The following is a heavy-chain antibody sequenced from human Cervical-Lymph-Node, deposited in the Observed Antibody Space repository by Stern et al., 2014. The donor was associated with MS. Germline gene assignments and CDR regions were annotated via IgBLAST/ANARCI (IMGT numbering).Heavy chain of an antibody. V-gene: IGHV2-70D*14. CDR3: ARIRLGPFNDAIDI. D-gene: IGHD7-27*01. J-gene: IGHJ3*02. CDR1: GFSLSTSGMC. CDR2: IDWGDDK. Sequence: QVTLKESGPALVKPTQTLTLTCTFSGFSLSTSGMCVSWIRQSPGKTLEWLALIDWGDDKFYSTSLKTRLTISKDTSKNQVVLTMTNMDPVDTATYYCARIRLGPFNDAIDIWGQGTMVTVSS.